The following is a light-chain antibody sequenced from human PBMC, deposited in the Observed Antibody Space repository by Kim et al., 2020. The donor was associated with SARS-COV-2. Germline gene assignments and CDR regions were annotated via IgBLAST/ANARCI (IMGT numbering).Light chain of an antibody. Sequence: PGKPARITCGGNNIGSNSVPWYQQKPGQAPVLVIYYDSDRPSGIPERFSGSNSGNTATLTISRVEAGDEADYYCQVWDSSSDHVVFGGGTQLTVL. CDR2: YDS. J-gene: IGLJ2*01. V-gene: IGLV3-21*04. CDR1: NIGSNS. CDR3: QVWDSSSDHVV.